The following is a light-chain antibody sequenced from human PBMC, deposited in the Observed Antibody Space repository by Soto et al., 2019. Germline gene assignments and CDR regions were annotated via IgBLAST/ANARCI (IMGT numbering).Light chain of an antibody. V-gene: IGLV2-23*01. Sequence: QYALTQPASVSGSPGQSITISCTGTSSDVGSYNLFSWYQQHPGKAPKLMIYEGSKRPSGVSNRFSGSKSGNTASLTIPGLQAEVEADYYCCSYAGSSTYVFGTGTKLTVL. CDR2: EGS. J-gene: IGLJ1*01. CDR1: SSDVGSYNL. CDR3: CSYAGSSTYV.